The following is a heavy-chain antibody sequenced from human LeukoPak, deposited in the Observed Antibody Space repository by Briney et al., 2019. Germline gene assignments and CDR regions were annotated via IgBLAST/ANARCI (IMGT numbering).Heavy chain of an antibody. J-gene: IGHJ4*02. CDR3: ARDREGLRYFDWLSQRITRPDY. CDR2: IDSSSSTI. D-gene: IGHD3-9*01. V-gene: IGHV3-48*04. CDR1: GFTFSSYS. Sequence: GGSLRLSCAASGFTFSSYSMNWVRQAPGKGLEWVLYIDSSSSTIYYADSVKGRFTISRDNAKNTLYLQMNSLRAEDTAVYYCARDREGLRYFDWLSQRITRPDYWGQGTLVTVSS.